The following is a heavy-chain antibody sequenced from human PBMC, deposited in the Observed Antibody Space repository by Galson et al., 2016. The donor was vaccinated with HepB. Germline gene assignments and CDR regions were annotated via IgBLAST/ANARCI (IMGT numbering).Heavy chain of an antibody. D-gene: IGHD1-14*01. J-gene: IGHJ2*01. V-gene: IGHV3-23*01. CDR3: AKHSGTPLRWYFDL. Sequence: SLRLSCAASGFTFSNYAMSWVRQAPGQGLEWVSAISGSGSATFHSDSVKGRFTISRDNSRNTLYLQMNSLRADDTAVHYCAKHSGTPLRWYFDLWGRGTLVTVSS. CDR2: ISGSGSAT. CDR1: GFTFSNYA.